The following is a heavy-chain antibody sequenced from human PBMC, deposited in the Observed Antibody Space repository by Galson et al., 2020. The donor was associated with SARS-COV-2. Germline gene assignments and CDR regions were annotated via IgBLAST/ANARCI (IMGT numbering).Heavy chain of an antibody. V-gene: IGHV4-4*02. CDR3: ARGVTMVRGVIDGNFNWFDP. D-gene: IGHD3-10*01. CDR1: GGSISSSNW. Sequence: ASETLSLTCAVSGGSISSSNWWSWVRQPPGKGLEWIGEIYHSGSTNYNPSLKSRVTISVDKSKNQFSLKLSSVTAADTAVYYCARGVTMVRGVIDGNFNWFDPWGQGTLVTVSS. CDR2: IYHSGST. J-gene: IGHJ5*02.